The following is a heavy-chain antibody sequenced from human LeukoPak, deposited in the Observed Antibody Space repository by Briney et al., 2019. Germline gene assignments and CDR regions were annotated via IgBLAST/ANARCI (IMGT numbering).Heavy chain of an antibody. CDR2: INPSGGST. J-gene: IGHJ5*02. CDR3: AREYGSGSYGDWFDP. D-gene: IGHD3-10*01. V-gene: IGHV1-46*01. CDR1: GCTFTSYY. Sequence: EASVKVSCKASGCTFTSYYMHWVRQAPGQGLEWMGIINPSGGSTSYAQKFQGRVTMTRDMSTSTVYMELSSLRSEDTAVYYCAREYGSGSYGDWFDPWGQGTLVTVSS.